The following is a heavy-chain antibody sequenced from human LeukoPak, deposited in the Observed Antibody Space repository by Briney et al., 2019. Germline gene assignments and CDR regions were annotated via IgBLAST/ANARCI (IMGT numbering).Heavy chain of an antibody. CDR3: ARDTNYYFDY. J-gene: IGHJ4*02. Sequence: QTGGSLRLSCAVSGFTFSTYWMSWVRQAPEKGLEWVANIKQDGSEKYYVDSVEGRFTISRDNAKSSLYLQMNSLRADDTAVYYCARDTNYYFDYWGQGTLVTVSS. CDR1: GFTFSTYW. D-gene: IGHD1-1*01. V-gene: IGHV3-7*01. CDR2: IKQDGSEK.